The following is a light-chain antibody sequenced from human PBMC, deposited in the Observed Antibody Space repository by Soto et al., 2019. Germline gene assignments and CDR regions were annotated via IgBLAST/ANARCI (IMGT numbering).Light chain of an antibody. V-gene: IGKV1-9*01. CDR1: QGISSY. CDR3: QYLNSFPLS. J-gene: IGKJ4*01. Sequence: DIQLTQSPASLSASVGDRVTITCRASQGISSYLAWYQQKPGKAPKLLIYLASTLQSGVPSRFSGIGSGTDFTLTISSLQPEDVANYYCQYLNSFPLSFGGGTKVEIK. CDR2: LAS.